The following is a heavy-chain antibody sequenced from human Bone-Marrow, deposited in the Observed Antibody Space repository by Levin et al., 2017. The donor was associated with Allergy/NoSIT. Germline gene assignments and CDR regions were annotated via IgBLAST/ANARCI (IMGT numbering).Heavy chain of an antibody. CDR2: IYYSGST. J-gene: IGHJ6*02. Sequence: SETLSLTCTVSGGSISSGDYYWSWIRQPPGKGLEWIGYIYYSGSTYYNPSLKSRVTISVDTSKNQFSLKLSSVTAADTAVYYCARAAGDYSGYYYGMDVWGQGTTVTVSS. D-gene: IGHD4-17*01. CDR3: ARAAGDYSGYYYGMDV. CDR1: GGSISSGDYY. V-gene: IGHV4-30-4*01.